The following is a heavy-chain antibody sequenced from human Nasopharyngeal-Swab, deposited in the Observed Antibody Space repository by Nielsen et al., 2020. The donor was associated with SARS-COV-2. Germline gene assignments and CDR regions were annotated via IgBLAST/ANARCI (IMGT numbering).Heavy chain of an antibody. CDR2: INHSGST. CDR3: ARDNMVRGVIRYYYYGMDV. CDR1: GGSFSGYY. J-gene: IGHJ6*02. D-gene: IGHD3-10*01. V-gene: IGHV4-34*01. Sequence: SETLSLTCAVYGGSFSGYYWSWIRQPPGKGLEWIGEINHSGSTNYNPSLKSRVTISVDTSKNQFSPKLSSVTAADTAVYYCARDNMVRGVIRYYYYGMDVWGQGTTVTVSS.